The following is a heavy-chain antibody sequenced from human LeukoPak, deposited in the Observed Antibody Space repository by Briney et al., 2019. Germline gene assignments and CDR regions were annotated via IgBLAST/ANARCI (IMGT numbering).Heavy chain of an antibody. D-gene: IGHD3-10*01. CDR1: GFTFDDYA. CDR3: AKDLWFGESNAFDI. CDR2: ISWNSGSI. J-gene: IGHJ3*02. Sequence: GGSLRLSCAASGFTFDDYAMPWVRQAPGKGLEWVSGISWNSGSIGYADSVKGRFTISRDNAKNSLYLQMNSLRAEDTALYYCAKDLWFGESNAFDIWGQGTMVTVSS. V-gene: IGHV3-9*01.